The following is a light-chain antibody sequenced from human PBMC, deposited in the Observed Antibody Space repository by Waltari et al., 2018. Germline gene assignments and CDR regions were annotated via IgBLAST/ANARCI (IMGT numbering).Light chain of an antibody. V-gene: IGKV4-1*01. J-gene: IGKJ1*01. CDR3: QQHYATPRT. CDR2: WAS. Sequence: DIMMTQSPDSLAVPLGERATINCKSSQSLLYNFNNKSFLAWYQQKPGQPPKMLIYWASSRESGVPARFSGGGSGTDFTLTISSLQAEDVALYYCQQHYATPRTFGQGTKVEI. CDR1: QSLLYNFNNKSF.